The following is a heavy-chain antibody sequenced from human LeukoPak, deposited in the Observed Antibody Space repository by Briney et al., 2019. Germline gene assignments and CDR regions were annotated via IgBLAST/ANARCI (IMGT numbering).Heavy chain of an antibody. CDR1: GYTFTGYY. CDR2: INPNSGGT. J-gene: IGHJ2*01. V-gene: IGHV1-2*02. CDR3: ARESAGYFDL. Sequence: ASVKVSCKASGYTFTGYYMHWVRQAPGQGLEWMGWINPNSGGTNYAQKFQGRVTMIRDTSISTAYMELSSLRSEDTAVYYCARESAGYFDLWGRGTLVTVSS.